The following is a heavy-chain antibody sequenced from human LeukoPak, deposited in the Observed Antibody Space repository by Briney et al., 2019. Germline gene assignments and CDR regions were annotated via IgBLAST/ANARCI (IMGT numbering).Heavy chain of an antibody. D-gene: IGHD2-15*01. CDR2: ISGSGGST. Sequence: PGGSLRLSCAASGFTFSSYAMSWIRQAPGKGLEWVSAISGSGGSTYYADSVKGRFTISRDNSKNTLYLQMNSLRAEDTAVYYCAKVGRAAHDAFDIWGQGTMVTVSS. CDR1: GFTFSSYA. J-gene: IGHJ3*02. V-gene: IGHV3-23*01. CDR3: AKVGRAAHDAFDI.